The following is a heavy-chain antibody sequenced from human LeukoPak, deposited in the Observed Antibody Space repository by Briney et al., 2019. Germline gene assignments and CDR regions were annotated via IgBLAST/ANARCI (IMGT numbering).Heavy chain of an antibody. CDR3: ARGGAREEFDY. Sequence: NTSETLSLTCAVYGGSFSGYYWSWIRQPPGKGLEWIGEINHSGSTNYNPSLKSRVTISVDTSKNQFSLKLTSVTAAGTAVYYCARGGAREEFDYWGQGTLVTVSS. CDR1: GGSFSGYY. J-gene: IGHJ4*02. D-gene: IGHD3-10*01. V-gene: IGHV4-34*01. CDR2: INHSGST.